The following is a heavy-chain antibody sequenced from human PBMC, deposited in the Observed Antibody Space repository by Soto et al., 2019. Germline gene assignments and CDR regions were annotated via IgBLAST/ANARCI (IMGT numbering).Heavy chain of an antibody. V-gene: IGHV4-4*02. Sequence: QVQLQESGPGLVKPSGTLSLTCAVSGGSVNNDKWWTWVRQPPGKGLEWIGEIHSSGITNYNPSPNSRASIFVDQFKNQFSVKLTSVTAADEAVYFCAGQWSAGYGAFDPWGQATLVTVSS. CDR2: IHSSGIT. CDR3: AGQWSAGYGAFDP. D-gene: IGHD3-9*01. CDR1: GGSVNNDKW. J-gene: IGHJ5*02.